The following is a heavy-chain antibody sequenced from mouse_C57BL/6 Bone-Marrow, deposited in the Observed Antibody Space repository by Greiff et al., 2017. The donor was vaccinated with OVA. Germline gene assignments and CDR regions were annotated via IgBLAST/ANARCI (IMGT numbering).Heavy chain of an antibody. D-gene: IGHD2-4*01. Sequence: QVQLQQSGAELVRPGTSVKVSCKASGYAFTNYLIEWVKQRPGQGLEWIGVINPGSGGTNYNEKFKGKATLTADKSSSTAYMQLSSLTSEDSAVYFCARFYYDYDGYYAMDYWGQGTSVTVSS. CDR3: ARFYYDYDGYYAMDY. J-gene: IGHJ4*01. V-gene: IGHV1-54*01. CDR1: GYAFTNYL. CDR2: INPGSGGT.